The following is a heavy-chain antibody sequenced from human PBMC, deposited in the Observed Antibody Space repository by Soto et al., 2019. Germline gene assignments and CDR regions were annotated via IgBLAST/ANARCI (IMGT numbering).Heavy chain of an antibody. CDR1: GGSVSSGSYY. Sequence: PSETLSLTCTVSGGSVSSGSYYWSWIRQPPGKGLEWIGYIYYSGSANYNPSLTWRVPISVYTSKNQSVLKLSSVTAEDTAVYYCGRRVRAVAGIIDYWGQGTLVTVSS. V-gene: IGHV4-61*01. CDR2: IYYSGSA. CDR3: GRRVRAVAGIIDY. D-gene: IGHD6-19*01. J-gene: IGHJ4*02.